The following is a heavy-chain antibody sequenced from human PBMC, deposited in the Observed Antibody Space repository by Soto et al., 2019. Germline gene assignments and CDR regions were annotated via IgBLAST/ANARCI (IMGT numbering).Heavy chain of an antibody. J-gene: IGHJ6*02. D-gene: IGHD2-15*01. CDR2: INPNSGGT. CDR3: ARELTKRSVVVVAATTRDHYYYYGMDV. CDR1: GYTFTGYY. Sequence: ASVKVSCRASGYTFTGYYMHWVRQAPGQGLEWMGWINPNSGGTNYAQKFQGRVTMTRDTSISTAYMELSRLRSDDTAVYYCARELTKRSVVVVAATTRDHYYYYGMDVWGQGTTVTV. V-gene: IGHV1-2*02.